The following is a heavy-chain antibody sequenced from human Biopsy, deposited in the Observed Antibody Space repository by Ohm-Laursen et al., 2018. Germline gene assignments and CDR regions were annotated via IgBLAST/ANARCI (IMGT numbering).Heavy chain of an antibody. CDR3: ARVEAGTYDALDI. Sequence: SLRLSCTASGFSFSDYHMRWIRQAPGRGLEWVSYISGGGTIYYGDSMKGRVTISRDNAKNSLYLQMHSLSAEDTAVYYCARVEAGTYDALDIWGQGALVAVSA. J-gene: IGHJ3*02. CDR2: ISGGGTI. V-gene: IGHV3-11*01. D-gene: IGHD1-26*01. CDR1: GFSFSDYH.